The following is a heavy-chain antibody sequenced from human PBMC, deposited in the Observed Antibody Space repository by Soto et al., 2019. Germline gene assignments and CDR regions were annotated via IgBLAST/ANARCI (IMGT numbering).Heavy chain of an antibody. V-gene: IGHV1-69*13. CDR3: ARSYYYDSSGYSLFDCFDY. CDR1: GCTFSSYA. Sequence: SVKVSCKASGCTFSSYAISWVRQAPGQGLEWMGGIIPIFGTANYAQKFQGRVTITADESTSTAYMELSSLRSEDTAVYYCARSYYYDSSGYSLFDCFDYWGQGTLVTVSS. D-gene: IGHD3-22*01. J-gene: IGHJ4*02. CDR2: IIPIFGTA.